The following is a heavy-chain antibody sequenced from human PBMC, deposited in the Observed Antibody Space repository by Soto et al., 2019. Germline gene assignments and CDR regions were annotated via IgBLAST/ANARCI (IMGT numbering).Heavy chain of an antibody. CDR1: GFTFSSYS. V-gene: IGHV3-48*02. Sequence: GGSLRLSCAASGFTFSSYSMNWVRQAPGKGLEWVSYISSSSSTIYYADSVKGRFTISRDNAKNSLYLQMNSLRDEDTAVYYCARDPSIAARPVHYYYYYGMDVWGQGTTVTVSS. CDR2: ISSSSSTI. D-gene: IGHD6-6*01. J-gene: IGHJ6*02. CDR3: ARDPSIAARPVHYYYYYGMDV.